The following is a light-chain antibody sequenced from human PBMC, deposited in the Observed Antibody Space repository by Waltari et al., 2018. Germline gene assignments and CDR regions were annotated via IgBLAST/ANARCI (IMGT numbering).Light chain of an antibody. CDR1: RDISNN. V-gene: IGKV1-33*01. CDR2: DAA. CDR3: QRHDNLSYT. Sequence: IQMTQSPSSLSASVGDRVTITCQASRDISNNLNWYQQKPGRAPKILIYDAAKLETGVPSRFSGSGSGTHFTFTISNLQPEDIATYYCQRHDNLSYTFGQGTKLVIK. J-gene: IGKJ2*01.